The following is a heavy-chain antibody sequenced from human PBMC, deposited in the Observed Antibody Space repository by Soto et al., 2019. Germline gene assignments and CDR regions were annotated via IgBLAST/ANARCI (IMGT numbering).Heavy chain of an antibody. CDR3: AKGVRTSWLRDGFDV. J-gene: IGHJ3*01. CDR2: ISSNSGSL. Sequence: DVQLVESGGGLIQPGRSLRLSCAGSGFGFENYAMHWVRQAPGRGLEWVSGISSNSGSLGYADSVKGRFTISRDNAKKYLYLEMNSLGAEDTALYYCAKGVRTSWLRDGFDVWGQGTMVTASS. V-gene: IGHV3-9*01. D-gene: IGHD2-2*01. CDR1: GFGFENYA.